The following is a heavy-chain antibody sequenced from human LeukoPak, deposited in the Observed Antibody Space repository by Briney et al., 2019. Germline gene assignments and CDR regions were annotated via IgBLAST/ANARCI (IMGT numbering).Heavy chain of an antibody. D-gene: IGHD3-10*01. CDR3: ARSQNYYGSGDY. V-gene: IGHV4-61*01. CDR2: IYYSGST. CDR1: GGSVSNGNYY. J-gene: IGHJ4*02. Sequence: SETLSLTCTVSGGSVSNGNYYWSWLRQPPGKALEWIGYIYYSGSTNYNPSLEGRVTISIDTSKNQFSVKLSSVTAADTAVYYCARSQNYYGSGDYWSQGTLVTVSS.